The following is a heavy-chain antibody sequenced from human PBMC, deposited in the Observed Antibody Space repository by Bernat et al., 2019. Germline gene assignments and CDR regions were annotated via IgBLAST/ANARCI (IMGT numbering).Heavy chain of an antibody. CDR3: ARDSGGWVYFDY. V-gene: IGHV3-48*03. D-gene: IGHD6-19*01. CDR1: GFTFSSYE. J-gene: IGHJ4*02. Sequence: EVQLVESGGGLVQPGGSLRLSCAASGFTFSSYEMNWVRQAPGKGLEWVSYISNSGSTIYYAETVKGRFTSSGDNAKNSLYLQMNSLRAEDTAVYYCARDSGGWVYFDYWGQGTLVTVSS. CDR2: ISNSGSTI.